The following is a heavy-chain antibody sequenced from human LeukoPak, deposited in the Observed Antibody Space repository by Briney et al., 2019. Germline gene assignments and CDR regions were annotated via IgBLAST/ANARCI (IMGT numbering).Heavy chain of an antibody. CDR3: ARERTHYYDSSGYLDY. V-gene: IGHV3-30-3*01. CDR2: ISYDGSNK. J-gene: IGHJ4*02. CDR1: GFTFSSYA. D-gene: IGHD3-22*01. Sequence: PGGSLRLSCAASGFTFSSYAMHWVRQAPGKGLEWVAVISYDGSNKYYADSVKGRFTISRDNSKNTLYLQMNSLRAEDTAVYYCARERTHYYDSSGYLDYWGQGTLVTVSS.